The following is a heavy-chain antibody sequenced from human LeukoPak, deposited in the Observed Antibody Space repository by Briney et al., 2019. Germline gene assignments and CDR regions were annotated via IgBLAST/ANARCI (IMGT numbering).Heavy chain of an antibody. Sequence: GASVKVSCKASGYTFTSYAMHWVRQAPGQRLEWMGWINAGNGNTKYSQKFQGRVTITRDTSASTAYMELSSLRSEDTAVYYCARVGGIAGSIDYWGQGTLVTVSS. CDR3: ARVGGIAGSIDY. D-gene: IGHD6-13*01. CDR2: INAGNGNT. V-gene: IGHV1-3*01. J-gene: IGHJ4*02. CDR1: GYTFTSYA.